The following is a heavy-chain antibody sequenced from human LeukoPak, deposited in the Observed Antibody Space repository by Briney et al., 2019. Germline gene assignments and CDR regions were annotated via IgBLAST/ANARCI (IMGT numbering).Heavy chain of an antibody. V-gene: IGHV3-30*04. Sequence: GESLRLSCAASGFTFSSYAMHWVRQAPGKGLEWVAVISYDGSNKYYADSVKGRFTISRDNFKNTLYLQMNSLRAEDTAVYYCAREGWHYGSGNYGYYFDYWGQGTLVTVSS. D-gene: IGHD3-10*01. J-gene: IGHJ4*02. CDR3: AREGWHYGSGNYGYYFDY. CDR1: GFTFSSYA. CDR2: ISYDGSNK.